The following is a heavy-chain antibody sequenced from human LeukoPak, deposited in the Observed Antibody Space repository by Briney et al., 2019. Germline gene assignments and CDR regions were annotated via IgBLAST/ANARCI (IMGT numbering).Heavy chain of an antibody. CDR2: INRNSGGT. V-gene: IGHV1-2*02. CDR1: GYTFTGYY. Sequence: ASVKVSCKASGYTFTGYYMHWVRQAPGQGLEWMGWINRNSGGTNYAQKLQGRVTMTTDTSTSTAYMELRSLRSDDTAVYYCASHRPYSGSYRREGDAFDIWGQGTMVTLSS. CDR3: ASHRPYSGSYRREGDAFDI. D-gene: IGHD1-26*01. J-gene: IGHJ3*02.